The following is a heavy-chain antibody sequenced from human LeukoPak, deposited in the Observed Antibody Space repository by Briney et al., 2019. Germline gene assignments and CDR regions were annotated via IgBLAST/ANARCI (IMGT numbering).Heavy chain of an antibody. Sequence: ASVKVSCRASGYTFTGYYMHWVRQAPGQGLEWMGWINPNSGGTNFAQKFQGRVTMTRDTSISTAYMELSRLRSDDTAVYYCARQVGGSYYFDYWGQGTLVTVSS. D-gene: IGHD1-26*01. CDR2: INPNSGGT. J-gene: IGHJ4*02. CDR1: GYTFTGYY. CDR3: ARQVGGSYYFDY. V-gene: IGHV1-2*02.